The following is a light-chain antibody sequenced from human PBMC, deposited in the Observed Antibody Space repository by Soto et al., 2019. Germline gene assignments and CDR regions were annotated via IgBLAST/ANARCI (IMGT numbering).Light chain of an antibody. CDR1: QSLGGN. CDR2: RAS. Sequence: VMTQAPATLTVSPGDTVTLSCRASQSLGGNLAWYQQNPGQAPRLFIFRASSRATGVPARFSASGSGTEFTLTISELQSEDFAVYYCQQYSKWPPWTFGPGTKVDIK. J-gene: IGKJ1*01. CDR3: QQYSKWPPWT. V-gene: IGKV3-15*01.